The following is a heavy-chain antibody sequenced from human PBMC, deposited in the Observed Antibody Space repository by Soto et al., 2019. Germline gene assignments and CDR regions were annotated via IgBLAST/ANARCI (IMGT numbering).Heavy chain of an antibody. CDR1: GGSISSSSYS. CDR3: ARLAGYCISSSCYGHYDMDV. V-gene: IGHV4-39*01. D-gene: IGHD2-2*01. Sequence: PSETASLTCTDSGGSISSSSYSWGWIRQPPGKGLEWIVTIYSGSTYYDPSLKSRVTISVDTSKNQFSLNFSSVTAADTAVYYCARLAGYCISSSCYGHYDMDVWGQGTTVT. J-gene: IGHJ6*02. CDR2: IYSGST.